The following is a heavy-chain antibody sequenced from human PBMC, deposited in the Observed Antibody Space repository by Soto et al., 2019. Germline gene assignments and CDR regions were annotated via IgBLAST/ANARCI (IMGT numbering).Heavy chain of an antibody. CDR3: ARDPGSGSYYGWFDP. D-gene: IGHD3-10*01. J-gene: IGHJ5*02. CDR1: GGSISRYY. CDR2: IYYSGST. Sequence: SETLSLTCTVSGGSISRYYWNWFRQPPGKGLEWIGYIYYSGSTNYNPSLKSRVTISVDTSKNQFSLKLSSVTAADTAVYYCARDPGSGSYYGWFDPWGQGTLVTVSS. V-gene: IGHV4-59*01.